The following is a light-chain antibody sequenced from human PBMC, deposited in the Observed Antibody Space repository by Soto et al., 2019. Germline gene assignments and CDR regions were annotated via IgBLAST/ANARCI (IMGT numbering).Light chain of an antibody. Sequence: DIHMTQSPSTLSASVGDRFTITCRASQSISSWLAWYQQERGKAPKLLIYDASSLESGVPSRFSGSGSGTEFTLTISSLQPDDFATYYCQQYNSYPRTFGQGTKVDIK. V-gene: IGKV1-5*01. J-gene: IGKJ1*01. CDR2: DAS. CDR3: QQYNSYPRT. CDR1: QSISSW.